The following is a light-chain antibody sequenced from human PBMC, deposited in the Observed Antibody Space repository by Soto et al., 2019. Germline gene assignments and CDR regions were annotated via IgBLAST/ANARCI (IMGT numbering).Light chain of an antibody. CDR3: SSYTSSSTLV. CDR1: SSDVGGYNY. Sequence: QSVLTQSASVSGSPGQSITISCTGTSSDVGGYNYVSWYQQHPGKAPKLMIYDVSNRPSGVSNRFSGSKSGNTASLTISGLQAEDDADYYCSSYTSSSTLVFGTGTKVTVL. V-gene: IGLV2-14*01. CDR2: DVS. J-gene: IGLJ1*01.